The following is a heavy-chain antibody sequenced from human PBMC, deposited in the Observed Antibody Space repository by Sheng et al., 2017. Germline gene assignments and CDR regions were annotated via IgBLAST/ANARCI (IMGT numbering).Heavy chain of an antibody. J-gene: IGHJ5*02. V-gene: IGHV4-39*07. CDR3: ARAGYYVDSWFDT. CDR2: VYYRGNT. CDR1: GGSISSSSHY. D-gene: IGHD3-9*01. Sequence: QLQLQESGPGLVRPSETLSLTYTVSGGSISSSSHYWDWIRQPPGKGLEWIGSVYYRGNTYYNPSLKSRVTISLDTSKNQFSLKLSSVTAADTAVYFCARAGYYVDSWFDTWGQGTLVTVSS.